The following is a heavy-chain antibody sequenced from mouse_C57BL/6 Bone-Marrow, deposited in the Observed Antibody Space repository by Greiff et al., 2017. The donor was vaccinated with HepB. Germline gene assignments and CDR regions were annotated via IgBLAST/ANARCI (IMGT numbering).Heavy chain of an antibody. CDR3: ARGQAPVDY. CDR1: GYSITSGYY. J-gene: IGHJ2*01. D-gene: IGHD3-2*01. V-gene: IGHV3-6*01. CDR2: ISYDGSN. Sequence: EVKLMESGPGLVKPSQSLSLTCSVTGYSITSGYYWNWIRQFPGNKLEWMGYISYDGSNNYNPSLKNRISITRDTSKNQFFLKLNSVTTEDTATYYCARGQAPVDYWGQGTTLTVSS.